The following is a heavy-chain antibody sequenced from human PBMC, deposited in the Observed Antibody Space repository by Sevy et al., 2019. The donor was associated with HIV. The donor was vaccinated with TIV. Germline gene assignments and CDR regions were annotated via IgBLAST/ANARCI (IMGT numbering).Heavy chain of an antibody. CDR1: GFTFSSYA. J-gene: IGHJ5*02. D-gene: IGHD4-17*01. V-gene: IGHV3-23*01. CDR3: ANDYGDLPNWFDP. Sequence: GGSLRLSCAASGFTFSSYAMSWVRQAPGKGLEWVSVISGSGGSTYYADSVKGRFTISRDNSKNTLYLQMNSLRAEDTAVYYCANDYGDLPNWFDPWGQGTLVTVSS. CDR2: ISGSGGST.